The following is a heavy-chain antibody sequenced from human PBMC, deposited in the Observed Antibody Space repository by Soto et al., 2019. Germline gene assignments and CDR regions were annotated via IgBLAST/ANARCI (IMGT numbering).Heavy chain of an antibody. J-gene: IGHJ6*02. V-gene: IGHV3-21*06. Sequence: PGGSLRLSCATSGFTFSNYRMNWFREAPGKGLEWVASISGSGKDTFYRDSVKGRFTISRDNAESSLVLQMNSLTVDDTAVYHCARVHLVRTSSYYCGMDVWGPGTTVTVSS. CDR2: ISGSGKDT. CDR3: ARVHLVRTSSYYCGMDV. D-gene: IGHD6-6*01. CDR1: GFTFSNYR.